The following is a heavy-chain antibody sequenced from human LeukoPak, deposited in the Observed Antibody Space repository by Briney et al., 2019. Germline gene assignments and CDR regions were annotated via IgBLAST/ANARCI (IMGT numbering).Heavy chain of an antibody. V-gene: IGHV4-31*03. CDR2: IYYSGST. D-gene: IGHD3-22*01. Sequence: SETLSLTCTVAGGSISSGGYYWSWIRQHPGKGLEWIGYIYYSGSTYYNPSLKSRVTISVDTSKNQFSLKLSSVTAAGTAVYYCARAERTTNYDSSGYLDYWGQGTLVTVSS. CDR1: GGSISSGGYY. CDR3: ARAERTTNYDSSGYLDY. J-gene: IGHJ4*02.